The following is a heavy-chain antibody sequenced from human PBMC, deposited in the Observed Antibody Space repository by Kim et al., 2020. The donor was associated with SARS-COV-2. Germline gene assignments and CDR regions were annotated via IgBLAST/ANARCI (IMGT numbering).Heavy chain of an antibody. Sequence: SETLSLTCTVSGGSISSSSYYWGWIRQPPGKGLEWIGSIYYSGSTYYNPSLKSRVTISVDTSKNQFSLKLSSVTAADTAVYYCASRAHILTGSAYYYYYGMDVWGQGTTVTVSS. V-gene: IGHV4-39*07. CDR1: GGSISSSSYY. D-gene: IGHD3-9*01. CDR2: IYYSGST. J-gene: IGHJ6*02. CDR3: ASRAHILTGSAYYYYYGMDV.